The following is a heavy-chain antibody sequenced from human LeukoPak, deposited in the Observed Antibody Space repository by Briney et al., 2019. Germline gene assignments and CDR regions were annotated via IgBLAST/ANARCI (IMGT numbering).Heavy chain of an antibody. CDR1: GFTFSSYS. CDR3: ARYGNGAWLGHYAFDM. D-gene: IGHD6-19*01. CDR2: ISYDGSNK. Sequence: GGSLRLSCAASGFTFSSYSMNWVRQAPGKGLEWVAVISYDGSNKYYADSVKGRFTISRDNAKNSLYLQMNSLKAEDTAVYYCARYGNGAWLGHYAFDMWGQGTMVTVSS. J-gene: IGHJ3*02. V-gene: IGHV3-30-3*01.